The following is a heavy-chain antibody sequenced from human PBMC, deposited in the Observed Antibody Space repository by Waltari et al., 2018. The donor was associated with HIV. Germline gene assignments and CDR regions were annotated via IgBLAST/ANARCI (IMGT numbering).Heavy chain of an antibody. V-gene: IGHV3-23*01. J-gene: IGHJ4*02. D-gene: IGHD3-10*01. CDR2: ISGSGGDT. CDR3: AKVGLSGRWLLRRPFYFDY. Sequence: LLESGGNLVQPGGSLTLSCAASGFTFSSSAMTWGRQAPGKGLEWVSGISGSGGDTLFADSVKGRFTISRDASTVYLSMNRLTAEDTAVYYCAKVGLSGRWLLRRPFYFDYWGQGILVTVSS. CDR1: GFTFSSSA.